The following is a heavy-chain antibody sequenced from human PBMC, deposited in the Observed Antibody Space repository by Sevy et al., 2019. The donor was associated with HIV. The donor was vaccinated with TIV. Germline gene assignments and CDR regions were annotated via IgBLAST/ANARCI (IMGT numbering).Heavy chain of an antibody. CDR3: ARGSGVAAASFDY. CDR2: ISYDGTNK. Sequence: GGSLRLSCAASGFTFSSYGMNWVRQAPGKGLEWVAVISYDGTNKYYADSVKGQFTISRDNFKNTLYLQMDSLRAEDTAVYYCARGSGVAAASFDYWGQGVLVTVSS. CDR1: GFTFSSYG. V-gene: IGHV3-30-3*01. J-gene: IGHJ4*02. D-gene: IGHD2-2*01.